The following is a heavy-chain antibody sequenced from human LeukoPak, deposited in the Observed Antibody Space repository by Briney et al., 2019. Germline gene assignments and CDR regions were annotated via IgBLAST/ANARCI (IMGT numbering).Heavy chain of an antibody. CDR3: ARVPCISTTCSPINWFDP. J-gene: IGHJ5*02. CDR1: GYTFTGYY. CDR2: INPNSGGT. Sequence: ASVKVSCKASGYTFTGYYMHWVRRAPGQGLEWMGWINPNSGGTNYAQEFQGRVTMTRDTSISTAYTELSRLRSDDTAVYYCARVPCISTTCSPINWFDPWGQGTLVTVSS. V-gene: IGHV1-2*02. D-gene: IGHD2-2*01.